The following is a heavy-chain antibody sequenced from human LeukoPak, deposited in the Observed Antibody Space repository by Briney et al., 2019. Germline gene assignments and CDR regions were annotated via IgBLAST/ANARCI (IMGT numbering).Heavy chain of an antibody. J-gene: IGHJ4*02. CDR3: AIVGYCSGGSCYSDY. CDR2: ISAYNGNT. Sequence: ASVKVSCKASGYTFTSYGISWVRQAPGQGLEWMGWISAYNGNTNYAQKLQGRVTMTTDISTSTAYMELRSLRSDDTAVYYCAIVGYCSGGSCYSDYWGQGTLVTVSS. V-gene: IGHV1-18*04. CDR1: GYTFTSYG. D-gene: IGHD2-15*01.